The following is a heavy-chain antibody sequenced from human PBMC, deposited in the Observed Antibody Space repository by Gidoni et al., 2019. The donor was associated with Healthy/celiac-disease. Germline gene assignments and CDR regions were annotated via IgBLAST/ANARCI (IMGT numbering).Heavy chain of an antibody. CDR3: ARGLDYGDYEI. CDR2: INHSGST. Sequence: QVQLQQWGAGLLKPSETLSLTCAVYGGSFSGYYWSWIRQPPGKGLEWIGEINHSGSTNYNPSLKSRVTISVDTSKNQFSLKLSSVTAADTAVYYCARGLDYGDYEIWGQGTMVTVSS. CDR1: GGSFSGYY. D-gene: IGHD4-17*01. J-gene: IGHJ3*02. V-gene: IGHV4-34*01.